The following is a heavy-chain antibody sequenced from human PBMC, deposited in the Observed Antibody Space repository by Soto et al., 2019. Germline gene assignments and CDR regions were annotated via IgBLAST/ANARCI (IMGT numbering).Heavy chain of an antibody. CDR2: ISYDGSNK. J-gene: IGHJ4*02. V-gene: IGHV3-30-3*01. D-gene: IGHD3-22*01. CDR3: ARKYSSGYDPHDY. Sequence: GGSLRLSCAASGFTFSSYAMHWVRQAPGKGLEWVAVISYDGSNKYYADSVKGRFTISRDNSKNTLYLQMNSLRAEDTAVYYCARKYSSGYDPHDYWGQGTLVTVSS. CDR1: GFTFSSYA.